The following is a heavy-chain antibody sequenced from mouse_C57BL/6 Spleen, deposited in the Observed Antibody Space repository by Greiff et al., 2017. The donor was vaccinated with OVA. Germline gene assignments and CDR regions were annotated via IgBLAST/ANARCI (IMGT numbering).Heavy chain of an antibody. CDR1: GYTFTSYG. CDR3: ARSYDYDVRAWFAY. Sequence: QVQLKESGAELARPGASVKLSCKASGYTFTSYGISWVKQRTGQGLEWIGEIYPRSGNTYYNEKFKGKATLTADKSSSTAYMELRSLTSEDSAVYFCARSYDYDVRAWFAYWGQGTLVTVSA. D-gene: IGHD2-4*01. J-gene: IGHJ3*01. CDR2: IYPRSGNT. V-gene: IGHV1-81*01.